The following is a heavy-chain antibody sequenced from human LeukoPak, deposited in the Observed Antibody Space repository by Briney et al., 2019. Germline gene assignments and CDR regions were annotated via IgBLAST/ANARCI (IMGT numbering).Heavy chain of an antibody. CDR3: ATSGDYYDSSGYLDY. J-gene: IGHJ4*02. D-gene: IGHD3-22*01. CDR1: GFTFSGYS. Sequence: GGSLRLSCAASGFTFSGYSMNWVRQAPGKGLEWVSSISSSSSYIYYADSVKARFTISRDNAKNSLYLQMNSLRAEDTAVYYCATSGDYYDSSGYLDYWGQGTLVTVSS. CDR2: ISSSSSYI. V-gene: IGHV3-21*01.